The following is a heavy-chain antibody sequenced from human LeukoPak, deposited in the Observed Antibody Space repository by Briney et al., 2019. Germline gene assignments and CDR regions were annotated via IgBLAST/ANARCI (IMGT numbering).Heavy chain of an antibody. D-gene: IGHD5-18*01. V-gene: IGHV3-30-3*01. CDR3: ASAWIQLWTRDY. J-gene: IGHJ4*02. CDR1: GFTFDDYA. Sequence: PGGSLRLSCAASGFTFDDYAMHWVRQAPGKGLEWVAVISYDGSNKYYADSVKGRFTISRDNSKNTLYLQMNSLRAEDTAVYYCASAWIQLWTRDYWGQGTLVTVSS. CDR2: ISYDGSNK.